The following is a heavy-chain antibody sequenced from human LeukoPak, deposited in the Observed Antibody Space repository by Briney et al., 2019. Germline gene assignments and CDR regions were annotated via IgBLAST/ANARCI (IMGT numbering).Heavy chain of an antibody. J-gene: IGHJ3*02. D-gene: IGHD5-12*01. CDR1: GFTFSSYA. CDR3: VKEGDDSGYDDGALDI. V-gene: IGHV3-64D*06. CDR2: ISSNGGST. Sequence: GGSLRLSCSASGFTFSSYAMHWVRQAPGKGLEYVSAISSNGGSTYYADSVKGRFTISRDNSKNTPYLQMSSLRAEDTAVYYCVKEGDDSGYDDGALDIWGQGTMVTVSS.